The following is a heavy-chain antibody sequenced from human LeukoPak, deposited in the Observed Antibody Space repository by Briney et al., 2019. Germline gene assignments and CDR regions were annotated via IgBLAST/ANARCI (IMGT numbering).Heavy chain of an antibody. CDR2: INPNSGGT. Sequence: GASVKVSCKASGYTFTGYYMHWVRQAPGQGLEWMGWINPNSGGTNYAQKFQGRVTMTRDTSISTAYMELSRLRSDDTAVYYCARDPRRYRDYYDSSGYPREDWGQGTLVTVSS. CDR3: ARDPRRYRDYYDSSGYPRED. D-gene: IGHD3-22*01. J-gene: IGHJ4*02. CDR1: GYTFTGYY. V-gene: IGHV1-2*02.